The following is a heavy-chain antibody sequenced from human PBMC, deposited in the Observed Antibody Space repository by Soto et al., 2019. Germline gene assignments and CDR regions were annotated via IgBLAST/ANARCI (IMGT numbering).Heavy chain of an antibody. V-gene: IGHV3-7*01. J-gene: IGHJ3*02. CDR1: GFTFSNYW. CDR2: IKQDGSEN. CDR3: TMGFCTSSNCHWDDAFDT. D-gene: IGHD2-2*01. Sequence: PGGSLRLSCAASGFTFSNYWMSWVRQAPGKGLEWVANIKQDGSENYYVDSVKGRFTTSRDNTKNSFYLQMNSLRAEDTAVYYCTMGFCTSSNCHWDDAFDTWGQGTKVTVSS.